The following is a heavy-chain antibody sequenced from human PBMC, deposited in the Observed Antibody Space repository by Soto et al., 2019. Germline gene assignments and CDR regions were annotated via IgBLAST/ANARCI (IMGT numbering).Heavy chain of an antibody. Sequence: TSEDSGVSNAMKALTWGDQCFGRGPEWMGWITVGSGNTHYAQKFQGRVSMTTDTSTSTAYMELWSLRSDDTAVYYCARPASCGSSNYFALWRKRTPVTVSS. J-gene: IGHJ4*02. CDR2: ITVGSGNT. CDR1: GVSNAMKA. CDR3: ARPASCGSSNYFAL. V-gene: IGHV1-18*01. D-gene: IGHD1-26*01.